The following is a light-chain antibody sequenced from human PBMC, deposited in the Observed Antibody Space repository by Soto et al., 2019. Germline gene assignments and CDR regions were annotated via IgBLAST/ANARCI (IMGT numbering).Light chain of an antibody. CDR3: KKPSSWPPP. V-gene: IGKV3-11*01. CDR1: QSVSNF. J-gene: IGKJ4*01. CDR2: DSS. Sequence: EIVLTQSPATLSLSSVERATLSCRASQSVSNFLASYQQKPCQPPRLLIYDSSIRAAGLPARFSGSGSGTALTLTINTIEHEDFPVYFCKKPSSWPPPFGGGTKVDLK.